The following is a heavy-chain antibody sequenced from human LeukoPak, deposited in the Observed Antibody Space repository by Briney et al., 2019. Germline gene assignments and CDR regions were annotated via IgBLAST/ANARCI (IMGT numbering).Heavy chain of an antibody. Sequence: GGSLRLSCAASGFTVSSNYMSWVRQAPGKGLEWVSVIYSGGSTYYADSVKGRFTISRDNAKNSLYLQMNSLRAEDTAVYYCAREERDLGFGDDAFDIWGQGTMVTVSS. V-gene: IGHV3-66*01. CDR2: IYSGGST. CDR3: AREERDLGFGDDAFDI. CDR1: GFTVSSNY. J-gene: IGHJ3*02. D-gene: IGHD3-10*01.